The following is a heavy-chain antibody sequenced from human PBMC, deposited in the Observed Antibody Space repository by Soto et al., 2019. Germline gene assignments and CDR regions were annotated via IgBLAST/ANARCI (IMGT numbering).Heavy chain of an antibody. Sequence: GGSLRLSCAASGFTFSRNWMSWVRQAPGKGLEWVANIAQDGTEKYYVDSVRGRFTISRDNAKNSLYLQMNSLRAEDTALYYCARERGGSHYGYYYGMDVWGQGTTVTVSS. CDR1: GFTFSRNW. J-gene: IGHJ6*02. V-gene: IGHV3-7*05. CDR2: IAQDGTEK. CDR3: ARERGGSHYGYYYGMDV. D-gene: IGHD3-16*01.